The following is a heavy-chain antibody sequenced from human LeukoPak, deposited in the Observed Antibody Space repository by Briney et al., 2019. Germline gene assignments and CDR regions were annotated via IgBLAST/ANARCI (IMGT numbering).Heavy chain of an antibody. J-gene: IGHJ4*02. CDR3: ARDYGGYRAPYYFDY. CDR2: ISSSSSYI. V-gene: IGHV3-21*01. Sequence: PGGSLRLSCAASGFTFSSYSMNWVRQAPGKGLEWVSSISSSSSYIYYADSVKGRFTISRDNAKNSLYLQMNSLRAEDTAVYYCARDYGGYRAPYYFDYWGQGTLVTVSS. D-gene: IGHD3-16*01. CDR1: GFTFSSYS.